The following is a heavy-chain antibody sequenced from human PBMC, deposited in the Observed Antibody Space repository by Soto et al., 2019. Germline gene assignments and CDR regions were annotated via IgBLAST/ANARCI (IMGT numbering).Heavy chain of an antibody. CDR2: INTNTGNP. D-gene: IGHD3-16*01. CDR1: GYTFTSYA. CDR3: ARHDMITFGGVRYYYYGMDV. Sequence: ASVKVSCKASGYTFTSYAMNWVRQAPGQGLEWMGWINTNTGNPTYAQGFTGRFVFSLDTSVSTAYLQICSLKAEDTAVYYCARHDMITFGGVRYYYYGMDVWGQGTTVTVSS. J-gene: IGHJ6*02. V-gene: IGHV7-4-1*01.